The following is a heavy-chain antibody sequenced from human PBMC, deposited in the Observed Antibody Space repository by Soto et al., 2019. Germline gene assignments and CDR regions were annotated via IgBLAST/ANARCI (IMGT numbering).Heavy chain of an antibody. CDR3: TRDEEKGIAARRRYYYYYYMDV. CDR1: GFTFGDYA. Sequence: GGSLRLSCTASGFTFGDYAMSWFRQAPGKGLEWVGFIRSKAYGGTTEYAASVKGRFTISRDDSKSIAYLQMNSLKTEDTAVYYCTRDEEKGIAARRRYYYYYYMDVWGKGTTVTVSS. D-gene: IGHD6-6*01. J-gene: IGHJ6*03. V-gene: IGHV3-49*03. CDR2: IRSKAYGGTT.